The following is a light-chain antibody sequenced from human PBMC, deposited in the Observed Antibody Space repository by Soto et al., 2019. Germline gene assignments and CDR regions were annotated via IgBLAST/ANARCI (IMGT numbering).Light chain of an antibody. CDR1: QSLLHNNGNTY. V-gene: IGKV2-24*01. Sequence: EIVMTQTPLSSPVTLGQPASISCRSSQSLLHNNGNTYLSWLQQRPGQPPRPLIYEVSNRFSGVTYRFSGSGAGTDFTLIISRVEAEDVGVYYCMQNTRFPFTFGPGTKVDIK. CDR3: MQNTRFPFT. J-gene: IGKJ3*01. CDR2: EVS.